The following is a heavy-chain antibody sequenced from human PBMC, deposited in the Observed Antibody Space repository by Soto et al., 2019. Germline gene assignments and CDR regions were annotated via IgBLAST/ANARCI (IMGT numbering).Heavy chain of an antibody. CDR1: GGSISSYY. Sequence: PSETLSLTCTVSGGSISSYYWSWIRQPPGKGLEWIGYIYYSGSTNYNPSLKSRVTISVDTSKNQFSLKLSSVTAADTAVYYCARSMAHRITMVRGVISWFDPWGQGTLVTVSS. CDR2: IYYSGST. J-gene: IGHJ5*02. CDR3: ARSMAHRITMVRGVISWFDP. D-gene: IGHD3-10*01. V-gene: IGHV4-59*01.